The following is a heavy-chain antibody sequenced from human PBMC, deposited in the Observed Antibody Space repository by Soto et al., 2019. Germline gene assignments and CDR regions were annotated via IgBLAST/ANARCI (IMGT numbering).Heavy chain of an antibody. CDR2: ISWNSGSI. CDR1: GFTFDDYA. J-gene: IGHJ5*02. D-gene: IGHD3-10*01. Sequence: EVQLVESGGGLVQPGRSLRLSCAASGFTFDDYAMHWVRQAPGKGLEWVSGISWNSGSIGYADSVKGRFTISRDNAKNSLYLKMNSLRAEDTALYYCAKGLGFSGSGSYQGSDPWGQGTLVTVSS. V-gene: IGHV3-9*01. CDR3: AKGLGFSGSGSYQGSDP.